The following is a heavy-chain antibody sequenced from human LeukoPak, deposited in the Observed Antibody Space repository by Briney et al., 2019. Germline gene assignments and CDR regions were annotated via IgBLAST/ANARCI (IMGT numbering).Heavy chain of an antibody. CDR2: INHSGST. D-gene: IGHD3-3*01. J-gene: IGHJ4*02. V-gene: IGHV4-34*01. Sequence: PSETLSLTCAVYGGSFSGYYWSWIRQPPGKGLEWIGEINHSGSTNYNPSLKSRVTISVDTSKNQFSLKLSSVTAADTAVYYCARPRAILNRRWGQGTLVTVSS. CDR1: GGSFSGYY. CDR3: ARPRAILNRR.